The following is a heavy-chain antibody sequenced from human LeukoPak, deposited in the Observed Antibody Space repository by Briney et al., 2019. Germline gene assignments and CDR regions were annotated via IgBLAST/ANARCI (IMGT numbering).Heavy chain of an antibody. D-gene: IGHD5-18*01. J-gene: IGHJ4*02. V-gene: IGHV3-48*03. Sequence: GGSLRLSCAASGFTFSSYEMNWVRQAPGKGLEWVSYISSSGSTIYYADSVKGRFTISRDNAKNSLYLQMNSLRAEDTVVYYCARVGTWIQLWLDYWGQGTLVTVSS. CDR2: ISSSGSTI. CDR3: ARVGTWIQLWLDY. CDR1: GFTFSSYE.